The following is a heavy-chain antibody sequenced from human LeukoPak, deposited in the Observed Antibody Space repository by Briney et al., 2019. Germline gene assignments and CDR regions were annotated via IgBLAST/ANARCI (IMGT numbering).Heavy chain of an antibody. CDR2: IYHSGST. CDR3: ARAAKDTSAGRETFDY. V-gene: IGHV4-38-2*02. CDR1: GYSISSGYY. D-gene: IGHD5-18*01. J-gene: IGHJ4*02. Sequence: SETLSLTCTVSGYSISSGYYWGWIRQPPGKGLEWIGSIYHSGSTYYNPSLKSRVTISVDTSKNQFSLKLSSVTAADTAVYYCARAAKDTSAGRETFDYWGQGALVTVSS.